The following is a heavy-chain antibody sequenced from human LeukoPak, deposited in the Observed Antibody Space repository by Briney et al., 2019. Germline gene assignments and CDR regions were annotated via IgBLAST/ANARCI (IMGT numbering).Heavy chain of an antibody. CDR2: ISTDGSST. J-gene: IGHJ4*02. D-gene: IGHD6-19*01. V-gene: IGHV3-74*01. CDR3: SRASSSVPNLLDY. CDR1: GFTFSSNW. Sequence: GGSLRLSCAASGFTFSSNWMHWVRQGPGKGLVWVSRISTDGSSTTYADSVKGRFTLSRDNAKNTLYLQMNSLRAEDTAVYYCSRASSSVPNLLDYWGQGTLVTVSS.